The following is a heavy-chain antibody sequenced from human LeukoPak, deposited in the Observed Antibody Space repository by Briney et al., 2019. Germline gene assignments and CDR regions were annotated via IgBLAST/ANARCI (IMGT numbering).Heavy chain of an antibody. J-gene: IGHJ4*02. CDR1: GFTFSSHI. CDR3: ARDRQWLAAFDY. V-gene: IGHV3-21*01. Sequence: PGGSLRLSCAASGFTFSSHITNWVRQAPGKGLEWVSSISGSSSYIYYADSVKGRFTISTDNAKNSLYLQMNSLGAEDTAVYYCARDRQWLAAFDYWGQGTLVTVSS. D-gene: IGHD6-19*01. CDR2: ISGSSSYI.